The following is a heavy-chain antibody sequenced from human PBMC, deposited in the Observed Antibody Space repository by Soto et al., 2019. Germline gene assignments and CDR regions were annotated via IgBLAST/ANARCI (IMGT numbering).Heavy chain of an antibody. CDR2: VYHTGRT. J-gene: IGHJ4*02. Sequence: QVQLQESGPGLVKPSETLSLTCTVSGGSFQRGSYSWRWIRQPPGKGLEWIGYVYHTGRTSYNPSLKSRVAISMVTSKNQFSLNLDSVTAYDTAVDFCASDFAYFDSWGQGTLVTVSS. CDR1: GGSFQRGSYS. V-gene: IGHV4-61*01. D-gene: IGHD3-3*01. CDR3: ASDFAYFDS.